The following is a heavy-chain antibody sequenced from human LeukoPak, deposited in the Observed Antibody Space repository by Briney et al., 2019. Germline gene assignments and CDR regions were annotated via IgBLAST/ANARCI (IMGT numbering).Heavy chain of an antibody. D-gene: IGHD2-21*01. J-gene: IGHJ3*02. CDR1: GFSFGDDA. V-gene: IGHV3-9*01. CDR2: ITWNSGGT. Sequence: GGSLRLSCAASGFSFGDDAMHWVRQAPGRDLEWVSGITWNSGGTAYADSVRGRFTISRDNAKNSLYLQVNSLRAEDTAFYYCARRSDWFAFDIWGQGTMVTVSS. CDR3: ARRSDWFAFDI.